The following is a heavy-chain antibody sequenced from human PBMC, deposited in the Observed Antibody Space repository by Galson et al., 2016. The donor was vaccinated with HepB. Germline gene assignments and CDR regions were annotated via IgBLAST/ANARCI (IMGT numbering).Heavy chain of an antibody. Sequence: SCKASGYTFINYGIAWVRQAPGQGPEWMGWISAYNGNTNYAQKVQGRVTMTTETSTTTAYMELGSLRSDDTAVYYCARVKLRLFGATITPYYYDGVDVWGQGTTVTVSS. CDR3: ARVKLRLFGATITPYYYDGVDV. CDR2: ISAYNGNT. D-gene: IGHD3-3*01. V-gene: IGHV1-18*01. CDR1: GYTFINYG. J-gene: IGHJ6*02.